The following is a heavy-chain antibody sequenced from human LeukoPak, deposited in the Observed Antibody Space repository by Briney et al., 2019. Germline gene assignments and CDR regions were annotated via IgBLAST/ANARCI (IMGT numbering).Heavy chain of an antibody. CDR1: GFTFDDYA. D-gene: IGHD3-10*01. Sequence: PGGSLRLSCAASGFTFDDYAMHWVRQAPGKGLEWVSGISWNSGSIGYADSVKGRFTISRDNAKTSLYLQMNSLRAEDTALYYCAKDGNYGSGSYSRFVYWGQGTLVTVSS. V-gene: IGHV3-9*01. CDR3: AKDGNYGSGSYSRFVY. J-gene: IGHJ4*02. CDR2: ISWNSGSI.